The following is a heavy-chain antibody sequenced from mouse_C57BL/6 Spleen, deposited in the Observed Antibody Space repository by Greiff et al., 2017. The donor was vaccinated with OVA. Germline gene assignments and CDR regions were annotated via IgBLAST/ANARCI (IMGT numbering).Heavy chain of an antibody. Sequence: VQLQQHGAELVKPGASVKMSCKASGYTFTSYWITWVKQRPGQGLEWIGDIYPGSGSTNYNEKFKSKATLTVDTSSSTAYMQLSSLTSEDSAVYYCARSSGYYVLYYFDYWGQGTTLTVSS. V-gene: IGHV1-55*01. CDR2: IYPGSGST. J-gene: IGHJ2*01. CDR3: ARSSGYYVLYYFDY. D-gene: IGHD2-3*01. CDR1: GYTFTSYW.